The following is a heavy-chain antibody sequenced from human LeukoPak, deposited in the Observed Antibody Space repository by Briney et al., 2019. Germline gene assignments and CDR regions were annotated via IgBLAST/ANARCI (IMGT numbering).Heavy chain of an antibody. J-gene: IGHJ6*03. CDR1: GYTFTGYY. Sequence: GASVKVSCKASGYTFTGYYMHWVRQAPGQGLEWMGWINPNSGGTNYAQKFQGWVTMTRDTSISTAYMELSRLRSDDTAVYYCARDGVSRDFWSGYSTPPSYYYYMDVWGKGTTVTVSS. CDR3: ARDGVSRDFWSGYSTPPSYYYYMDV. CDR2: INPNSGGT. D-gene: IGHD3-3*01. V-gene: IGHV1-2*04.